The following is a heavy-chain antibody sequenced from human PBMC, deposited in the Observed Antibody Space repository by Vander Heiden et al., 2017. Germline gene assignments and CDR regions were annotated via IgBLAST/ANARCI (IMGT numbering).Heavy chain of an antibody. J-gene: IGHJ4*02. Sequence: EVQLVESGGGLVQPGGSLRLSGAASGFIFSNYWMSCVRQAPGKGLEWVANKKQDGSEIYYLDSVKGRFTISRDNAKNSLFLHMTSLRAEDTAVYYCARVANRPGLDFDYWGQGTLVIVSS. CDR3: ARVANRPGLDFDY. D-gene: IGHD7-27*01. CDR1: GFIFSNYW. CDR2: KKQDGSEI. V-gene: IGHV3-7*01.